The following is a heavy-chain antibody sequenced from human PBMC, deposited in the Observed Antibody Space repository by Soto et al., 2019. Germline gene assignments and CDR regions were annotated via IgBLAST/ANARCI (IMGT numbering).Heavy chain of an antibody. J-gene: IGHJ4*02. V-gene: IGHV4-59*08. CDR1: GGSINNYY. Sequence: SETLSLTCTVSGGSINNYYCSWIRQPPGKGLEWIGYIYYSGNTYYNPSLKSRITISVDTSKNEFSLKLRSVTAAGTAVYYCARQGVAVTGLSYFDYWGQGALVTVSS. CDR2: IYYSGNT. CDR3: ARQGVAVTGLSYFDY. D-gene: IGHD2-21*02.